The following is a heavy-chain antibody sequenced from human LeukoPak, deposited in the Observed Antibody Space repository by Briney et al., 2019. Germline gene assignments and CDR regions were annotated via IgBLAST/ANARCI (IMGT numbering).Heavy chain of an antibody. CDR1: GFTFSNYG. Sequence: PGGSLRLSCAASGFTFSNYGMHWVRQAPGKGLEWVVVISYDGSNKYYAASVKGRFTISRDNSKNTLYLQMNSLRAEDTAVYYCANGYYYGSGSYYKEAFDIWGQGTMVTVSS. D-gene: IGHD3-10*01. CDR2: ISYDGSNK. J-gene: IGHJ3*02. CDR3: ANGYYYGSGSYYKEAFDI. V-gene: IGHV3-30*18.